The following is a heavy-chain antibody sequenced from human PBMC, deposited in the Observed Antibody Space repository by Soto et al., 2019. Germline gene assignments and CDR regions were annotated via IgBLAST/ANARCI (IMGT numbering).Heavy chain of an antibody. CDR2: INPNSGGT. J-gene: IGHJ6*02. D-gene: IGHD3-10*01. CDR1: GYTFTGYY. Sequence: ASVKVSCKASGYTFTGYYMHWVRQAPGQGLEWMGWINPNSGGTNYAQKFQGRVTMTRDTSISTAYMELSRLRSDDTAVYYCARGRITMVRGVYYYYGMDVWGQGTTVTVSS. CDR3: ARGRITMVRGVYYYYGMDV. V-gene: IGHV1-2*02.